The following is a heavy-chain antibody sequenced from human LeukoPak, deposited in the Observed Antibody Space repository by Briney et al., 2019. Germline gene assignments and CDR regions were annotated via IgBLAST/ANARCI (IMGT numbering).Heavy chain of an antibody. CDR3: ARLLPDIVVVPAAIRSVYWFDP. V-gene: IGHV4-38-2*01. CDR1: GYSISSGYY. J-gene: IGHJ5*02. CDR2: IYHSGST. D-gene: IGHD2-2*02. Sequence: SETLSLTCAVSGYSISSGYYWGWIRQPPGKGLEWIGSIYHSGSTYYNPSLKSRVTISVDTSKNQFSLKLSSVPAADTAVYYCARLLPDIVVVPAAIRSVYWFDPXGQGTLVTVSS.